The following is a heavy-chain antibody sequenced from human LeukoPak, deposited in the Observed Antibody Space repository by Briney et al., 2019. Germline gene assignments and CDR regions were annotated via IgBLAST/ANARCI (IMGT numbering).Heavy chain of an antibody. D-gene: IGHD3-3*01. CDR2: ISYDGRNN. Sequence: GGSLRLSCAASGFTFDSYAMHWVRQAPGKGLEWLAVISYDGRNNYYGDSVKGRFTISRDNPKNTLYLQMASLRAEDTAVYYCAMGRASVFWSGYPFDYWGQGTLVTVYS. CDR1: GFTFDSYA. J-gene: IGHJ4*02. V-gene: IGHV3-30-3*01. CDR3: AMGRASVFWSGYPFDY.